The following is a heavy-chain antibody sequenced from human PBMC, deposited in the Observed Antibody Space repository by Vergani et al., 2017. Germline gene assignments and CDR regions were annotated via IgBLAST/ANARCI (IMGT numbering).Heavy chain of an antibody. CDR1: GGTFSSYA. CDR3: AKVAGEYNWNYGVLDY. V-gene: IGHV1-69*06. CDR2: IIPIFGTA. J-gene: IGHJ4*02. Sequence: QVQLVQSGAEVKKPGSSVKVSCKASGGTFSSYAISWVRQAPGQGLEWMGGIIPIFGTANYAQKFQGRVTMTADKSTSTAYMELSSLRSEDTAVYYCAKVAGEYNWNYGVLDYWGQGTLVTVSS. D-gene: IGHD1-7*01.